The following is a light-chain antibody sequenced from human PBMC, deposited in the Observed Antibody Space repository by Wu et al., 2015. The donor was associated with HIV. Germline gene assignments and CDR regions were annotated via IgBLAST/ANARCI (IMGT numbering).Light chain of an antibody. CDR3: QQYGSSPET. J-gene: IGKJ2*01. V-gene: IGKV3-20*01. CDR1: QSVRSSY. CDR2: GIS. Sequence: IVLTQSPGTLSLSPGERATLSCRASQSVRSSYLAWYQQKSGQAPRLLIYGISTRATGIPDRFSGSGSGTDFTLTISRLEPEDFAVYYCQQYGSSPETFGQGTKLEIK.